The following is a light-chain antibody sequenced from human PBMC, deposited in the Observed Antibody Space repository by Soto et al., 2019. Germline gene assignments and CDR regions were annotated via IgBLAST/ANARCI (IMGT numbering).Light chain of an antibody. J-gene: IGLJ1*01. Sequence: QSVLTQPPSASGSPGQSVTISCTGTSSDVGGYNDVSWYQQHPGKAPKLMIYEDNKRPSGVPDRFSGSKSGTSASLTISGLQAEDEADYYCQSYDSSLSGYVFATGTKVTVL. CDR3: QSYDSSLSGYV. CDR2: EDN. CDR1: SSDVGGYND. V-gene: IGLV2-8*01.